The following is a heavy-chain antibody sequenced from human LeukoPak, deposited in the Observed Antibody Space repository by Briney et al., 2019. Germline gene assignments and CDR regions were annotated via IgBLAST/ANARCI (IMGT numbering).Heavy chain of an antibody. CDR2: TYYRSKWYN. V-gene: IGHV6-1*01. Sequence: SQTLSLTCAISGDSVSSNSAAWNWIRQSPSRGLEWLGRTYYRSKWYNDYAVSVKSRITINPDTSKNQFSLQLNSVTPEDTAVYYCARVGRGKFVVPTSVPSYYHGMDVWGQGTTVTVSS. CDR3: ARVGRGKFVVPTSVPSYYHGMDV. CDR1: GDSVSSNSAA. J-gene: IGHJ6*02. D-gene: IGHD2-21*02.